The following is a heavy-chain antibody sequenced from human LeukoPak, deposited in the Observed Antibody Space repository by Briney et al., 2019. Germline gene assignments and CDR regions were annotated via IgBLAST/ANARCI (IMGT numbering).Heavy chain of an antibody. Sequence: PETLSLTCHDPDACIGGDYWSWIRQPPGKGLEWIGSIHFSGSTNYNPSLRSRVTISVDTSKNQLSLKLSSVTAADTAVYYCARDLGGIYFDYWGQGTLVTVSS. J-gene: IGHJ4*02. CDR1: DACIGGDY. CDR2: IHFSGST. CDR3: ARDLGGIYFDY. D-gene: IGHD1-26*01. V-gene: IGHV4-59*01.